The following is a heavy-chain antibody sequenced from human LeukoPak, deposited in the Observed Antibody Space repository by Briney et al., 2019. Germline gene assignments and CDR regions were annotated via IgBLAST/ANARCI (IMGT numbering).Heavy chain of an antibody. J-gene: IGHJ4*02. CDR1: GGSISSYY. Sequence: PETLSLTCTVSGGSISSYYWSWIRQPPGKGLEWIGYIYYSGSTNYNPSLKSRVTISVDTSKNQFSLKLSSVTAADTAVYYCARGGYSGYGKRGTFDYWGQGTLVTVSS. V-gene: IGHV4-59*01. CDR3: ARGGYSGYGKRGTFDY. CDR2: IYYSGST. D-gene: IGHD5-12*01.